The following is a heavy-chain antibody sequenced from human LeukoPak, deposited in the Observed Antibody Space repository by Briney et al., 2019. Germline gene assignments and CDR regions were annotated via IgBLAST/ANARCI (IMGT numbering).Heavy chain of an antibody. J-gene: IGHJ4*02. CDR2: IYTSGST. Sequence: PSETLSLTCTVSGGSISSGSYYWSWIRQPAGKGLEWVGRIYTSGSTNYNPSLKSRVTMSVDTSKNQFSLKVSSVTAADTAVYYCAREYTSSSGGPCFDYWGQGTLVTVSS. CDR3: AREYTSSSGGPCFDY. D-gene: IGHD6-6*01. CDR1: GGSISSGSYY. V-gene: IGHV4-61*02.